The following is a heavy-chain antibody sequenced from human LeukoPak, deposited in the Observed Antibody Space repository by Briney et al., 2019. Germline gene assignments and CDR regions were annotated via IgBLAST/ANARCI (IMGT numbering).Heavy chain of an antibody. CDR3: ASDGGSDHHGLFDY. V-gene: IGHV3-30*19. CDR2: IPHNGVNK. CDR1: GFTFSSYG. Sequence: GGSLRLSCAASGFTFSSYGMHWVRQAPGKGLEWVAVIPHNGVNKNYADSVKGRFTISRDNSKNTLYLQMNSLRAEDTAVYYCASDGGSDHHGLFDYWGQGTLVTVSS. D-gene: IGHD5-12*01. J-gene: IGHJ4*02.